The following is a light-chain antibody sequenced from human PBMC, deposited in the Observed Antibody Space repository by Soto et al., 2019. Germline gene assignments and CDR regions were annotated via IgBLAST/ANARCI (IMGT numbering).Light chain of an antibody. CDR2: DAS. Sequence: IAWTQSPATLSLSPGETATLSCRASQSVSSYLAWYQQKPGQAPRLLIYDASNRATGIPARFSGSGSGTDFTLTISSLEPEDFAVYYCQQRSNWPPITFGQGTRLEIK. J-gene: IGKJ5*01. CDR1: QSVSSY. CDR3: QQRSNWPPIT. V-gene: IGKV3-11*01.